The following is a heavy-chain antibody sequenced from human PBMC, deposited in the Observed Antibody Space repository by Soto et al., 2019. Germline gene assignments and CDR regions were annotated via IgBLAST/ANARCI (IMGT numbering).Heavy chain of an antibody. D-gene: IGHD2-2*01. V-gene: IGHV1-69*13. Sequence: SVKVSCKASGGTFSSYAISWVRQAPGQGLEWLGGIIPIFGTANYAQKFQGRVTITADESTSTAYMELSSLRSEDTAVYYCAREPTIVVVPAAPSLNWFDPWGQGTLVTVSS. CDR2: IIPIFGTA. J-gene: IGHJ5*02. CDR1: GGTFSSYA. CDR3: AREPTIVVVPAAPSLNWFDP.